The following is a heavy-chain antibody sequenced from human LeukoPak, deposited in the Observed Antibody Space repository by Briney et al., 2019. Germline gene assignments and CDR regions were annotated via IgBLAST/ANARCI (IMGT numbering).Heavy chain of an antibody. CDR2: ISSSSSYI. V-gene: IGHV3-21*01. Sequence: GGSLRLSCAASGFTFSSYSMNWVRQAPGKGLEWVSSISSSSSYIYYADSVKGRFTISRDNAKNSLYLQMNSLRAEDTAVYYCARDFSYGDYGDYWGQGTLVTVSS. J-gene: IGHJ4*02. CDR1: GFTFSSYS. D-gene: IGHD4-17*01. CDR3: ARDFSYGDYGDY.